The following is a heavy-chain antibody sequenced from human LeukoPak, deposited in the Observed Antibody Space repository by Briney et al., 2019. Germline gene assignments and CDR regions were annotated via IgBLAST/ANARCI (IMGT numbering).Heavy chain of an antibody. CDR1: GFTFGSYG. J-gene: IGHJ4*02. CDR3: ARGGAYDFWSGYYFY. V-gene: IGHV3-30*02. Sequence: GGSLRLSCAASGFTFGSYGMHWVRQAPGKGLEWVAFIQYDGSNKYYADSVKGRFTISRDNAKNSLYLQMNSLRAEDTALYHCARGGAYDFWSGYYFYWGQGTLVTVSS. D-gene: IGHD3-3*01. CDR2: IQYDGSNK.